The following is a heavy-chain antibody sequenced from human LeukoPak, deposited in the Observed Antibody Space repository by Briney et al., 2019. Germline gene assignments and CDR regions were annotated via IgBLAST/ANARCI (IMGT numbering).Heavy chain of an antibody. Sequence: PGGSLQLSCAASGFTFSSYAMHWVRQAPGRGLEWVAVISYDGRNKYYADSVKGRFTISRDNSKNTLYLKMSSLRAEDTAVYSCASDDSTGYPHSDNWGQGALLT. J-gene: IGHJ4*02. CDR2: ISYDGRNK. V-gene: IGHV3-30*04. CDR3: ASDDSTGYPHSDN. CDR1: GFTFSSYA. D-gene: IGHD3-22*01.